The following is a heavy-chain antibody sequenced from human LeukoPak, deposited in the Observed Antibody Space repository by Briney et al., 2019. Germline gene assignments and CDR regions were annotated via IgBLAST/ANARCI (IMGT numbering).Heavy chain of an antibody. CDR1: GFTFSSYE. D-gene: IGHD2-8*01. CDR2: ISSSGSTI. Sequence: GGSLRLSCAASGFTFSSYEMNWVRQAPGKGLEWVSYISSSGSTIYYADSVRGRFTISRDNSKNILYLQMNSLRAEDTAVYYCAKDRCSNGIGCLYYYMDVWGKGTMVTISS. V-gene: IGHV3-48*03. J-gene: IGHJ6*03. CDR3: AKDRCSNGIGCLYYYMDV.